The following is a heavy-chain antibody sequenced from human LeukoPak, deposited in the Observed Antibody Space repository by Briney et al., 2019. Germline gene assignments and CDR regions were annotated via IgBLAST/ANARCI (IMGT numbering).Heavy chain of an antibody. V-gene: IGHV3-30*02. D-gene: IGHD3-9*01. CDR2: IRYDGSNK. Sequence: SGGSLRLSCAASGFTFSSYGMHWVRQAPGKGLEWVAFIRYDGSNKYYADSVKGRFTISRDNSKNTLYLQMNSLRAEDTAVYYCAKIARKYFDWDYYYYYMDVWGKGTTVTISS. J-gene: IGHJ6*03. CDR1: GFTFSSYG. CDR3: AKIARKYFDWDYYYYYMDV.